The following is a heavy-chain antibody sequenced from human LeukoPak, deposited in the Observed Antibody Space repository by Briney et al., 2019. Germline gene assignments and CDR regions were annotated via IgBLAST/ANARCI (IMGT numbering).Heavy chain of an antibody. D-gene: IGHD5-18*01. Sequence: GESLQISCKGSGYTFTNYWIGWVRPLPGKGLEWMGIIYPEDADIRYSPSFRGQVTISADRSVSTAYLQWSSLKASDTAMYYCARTDDTAFDYWGQGTLVTVSS. V-gene: IGHV5-51*01. CDR2: IYPEDADI. CDR1: GYTFTNYW. CDR3: ARTDDTAFDY. J-gene: IGHJ4*02.